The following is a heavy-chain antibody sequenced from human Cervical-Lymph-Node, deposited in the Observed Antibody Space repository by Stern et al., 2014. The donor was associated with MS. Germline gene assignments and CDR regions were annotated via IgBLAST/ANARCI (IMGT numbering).Heavy chain of an antibody. J-gene: IGHJ4*02. CDR2: ISSSSNYI. D-gene: IGHD2/OR15-2a*01. CDR3: ARDDELYGLDY. Sequence: VQLVPSGGGLVKPGGSLRLSCAASGFMFRTYNMNWVRQAPGKGLEPFSAISSSSNYIYYADSVRGRFTISRDNAKNSLYLQMNSLRAEDTAVYYCARDDELYGLDYWGQGTLVTVSS. V-gene: IGHV3-21*01. CDR1: GFMFRTYN.